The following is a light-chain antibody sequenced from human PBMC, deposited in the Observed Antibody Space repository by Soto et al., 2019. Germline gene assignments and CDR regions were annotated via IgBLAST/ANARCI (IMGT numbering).Light chain of an antibody. CDR3: QQYGSSPWT. CDR1: QSVSSSY. CDR2: GAS. Sequence: DIVLTQSPGTLSLSPGERATLSCRASQSVSSSYLAWYQQKPGQAPRLLIYGASSRATGIPDRFSGSGSGTDFTLTISRLEPEDFAVYYCQQYGSSPWTFGQGTKVAIK. J-gene: IGKJ1*01. V-gene: IGKV3-20*01.